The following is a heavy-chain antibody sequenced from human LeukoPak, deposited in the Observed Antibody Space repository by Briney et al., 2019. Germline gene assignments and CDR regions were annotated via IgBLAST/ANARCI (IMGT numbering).Heavy chain of an antibody. CDR3: AKDSGSYYFDY. CDR1: GFTFSSYG. D-gene: IGHD1-26*01. J-gene: IGHJ4*02. Sequence: GGSLRLSCAASGFTFSSYGMSWVRQAPGKGLEWVSAISGSGGNTYYADSVKGRFTISRDNSKNTLYLQMNSLRAEDTAVYYCAKDSGSYYFDYWGQGTLVTVSS. V-gene: IGHV3-23*01. CDR2: ISGSGGNT.